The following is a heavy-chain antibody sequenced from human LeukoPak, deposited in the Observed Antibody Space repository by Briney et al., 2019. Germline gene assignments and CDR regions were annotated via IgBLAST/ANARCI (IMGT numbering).Heavy chain of an antibody. Sequence: GGSLRLSCAASGFTFSSYSMNWVRQAPGKGLEWVSSISSSSSYIYYADSVKGRFTISRDNSKNTLYLQMNSLRAEDTAVYYCAKEMGGSSFDYWGQGTLVTVSS. J-gene: IGHJ4*02. CDR3: AKEMGGSSFDY. V-gene: IGHV3-21*04. CDR1: GFTFSSYS. CDR2: ISSSSSYI. D-gene: IGHD1-26*01.